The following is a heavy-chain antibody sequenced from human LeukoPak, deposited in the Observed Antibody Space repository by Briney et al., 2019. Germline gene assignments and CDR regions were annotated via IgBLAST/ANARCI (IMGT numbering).Heavy chain of an antibody. CDR2: IYPRDSHT. Sequence: GESLKISCKASGYSFTDYWIGWVRQMPGKGLEWMGIIYPRDSHTIYSPSFQGQVTVSADKSTTTAYLQWSSLKASDTTIYYCTRVDFYYYYMDFWGKGTTVSVSS. CDR3: TRVDFYYYYMDF. CDR1: GYSFTDYW. V-gene: IGHV5-51*01. J-gene: IGHJ6*03.